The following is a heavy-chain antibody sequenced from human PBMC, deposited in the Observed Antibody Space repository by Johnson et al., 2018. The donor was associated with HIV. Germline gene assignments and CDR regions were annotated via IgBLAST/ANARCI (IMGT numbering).Heavy chain of an antibody. V-gene: IGHV3-30*14. CDR2: ISYDGSNK. CDR3: ARDDSGSKSLGAFDI. CDR1: GFTFSSYA. J-gene: IGHJ3*02. D-gene: IGHD1-26*01. Sequence: VQLVESGGGVVQPGRSLRLSCAASGFTFSSYAMHWVRQAPGKGLEWVAVISYDGSNKYYADSVKGRFTISRDNSKNTLYLQMNSLRAEDTAVYYCARDDSGSKSLGAFDIWGQGTMVTVSS.